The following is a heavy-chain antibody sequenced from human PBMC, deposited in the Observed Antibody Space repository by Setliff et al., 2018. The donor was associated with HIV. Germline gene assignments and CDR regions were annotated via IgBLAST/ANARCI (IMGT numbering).Heavy chain of an antibody. CDR3: ARGGSYWGDAFDI. D-gene: IGHD1-26*01. CDR1: GYTFSSYE. Sequence: ASVKVSCKASGYTFSSYEISWVRQAPGQGLEWMGRISTSNGYTNYAQKLQGRVTVTTDTSTSTVYMELRGLRSDDKAGYSCARGGSYWGDAFDIWGQGTMVTVSS. V-gene: IGHV1-18*01. CDR2: ISTSNGYT. J-gene: IGHJ3*02.